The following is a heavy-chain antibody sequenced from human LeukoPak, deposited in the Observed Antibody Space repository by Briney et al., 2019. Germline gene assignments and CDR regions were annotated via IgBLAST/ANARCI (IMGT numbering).Heavy chain of an antibody. CDR2: ISGSASST. Sequence: PGGSLRLSCAASGFTFSTYAMNWVRQAPGKGLEWVSGISGSASSTHYADSVKGRFTISGDNSKNTLYLQMNSLRVEDTAVYFCAKTWWQWYFFDYWGQGTLVTVSS. J-gene: IGHJ4*02. D-gene: IGHD6-19*01. V-gene: IGHV3-23*01. CDR3: AKTWWQWYFFDY. CDR1: GFTFSTYA.